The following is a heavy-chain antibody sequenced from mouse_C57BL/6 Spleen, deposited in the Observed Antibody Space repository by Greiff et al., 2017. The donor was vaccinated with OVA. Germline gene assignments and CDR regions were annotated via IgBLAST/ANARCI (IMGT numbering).Heavy chain of an antibody. D-gene: IGHD1-1*01. CDR2: IHPNSGST. CDR3: ARSGYYGTPYAMDY. Sequence: QVQLQQPGAELVKPGASVKLSCKASGYTFTSYWMHWVKQRPGQGLEWIGMIHPNSGSTNYNEKFKSKATLTVDKSSSTAYMQLSSLTSEDSAVYYCARSGYYGTPYAMDYWGQGTSVTVSS. CDR1: GYTFTSYW. J-gene: IGHJ4*01. V-gene: IGHV1-64*01.